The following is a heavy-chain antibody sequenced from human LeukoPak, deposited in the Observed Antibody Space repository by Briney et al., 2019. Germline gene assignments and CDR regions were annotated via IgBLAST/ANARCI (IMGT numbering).Heavy chain of an antibody. CDR2: VSASGGST. D-gene: IGHD1-14*01. CDR1: GFTFSNYA. J-gene: IGHJ3*02. CDR3: TTDAFDI. Sequence: PGGSLRLSCAASGFTFSNYAMSWVRQAPGKGLEWVSTVSASGGSTFYADSVKGRFTISRDNSKDTLYLQMSSLRAEDTAVYYCTTDAFDIWGQGTMVTVSS. V-gene: IGHV3-23*01.